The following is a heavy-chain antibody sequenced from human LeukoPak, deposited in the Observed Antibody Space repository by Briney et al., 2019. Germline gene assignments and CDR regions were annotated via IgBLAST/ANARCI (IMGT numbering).Heavy chain of an antibody. CDR3: ARDLRMIRGVNTFYY. CDR1: GFTFSSYA. V-gene: IGHV3-23*01. D-gene: IGHD3-10*01. Sequence: GGSLRLSCAASGFTFSSYAMSWVRQAPGKGLEWVSAISGSGGSTYYADSVKGRFTISRDNSKNTLYLQMNSLRAEDTAVFYCARDLRMIRGVNTFYYWGRGTLVTVSS. CDR2: ISGSGGST. J-gene: IGHJ4*02.